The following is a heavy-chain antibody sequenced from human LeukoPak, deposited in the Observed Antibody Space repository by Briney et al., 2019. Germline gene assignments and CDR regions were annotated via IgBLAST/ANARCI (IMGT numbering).Heavy chain of an antibody. V-gene: IGHV3-21*01. Sequence: AGGSLRLSCAASGFTFSSYSMNWVRQAPGKGLEWVSSISSSNSYIYYADSVKGRLTISRDNAKNSLYLQMNSLRAEDTAVYYCARAYLWFGELFFFDIWGQGTVVTVSS. CDR2: ISSSNSYI. CDR3: ARAYLWFGELFFFDI. D-gene: IGHD3-10*01. J-gene: IGHJ3*02. CDR1: GFTFSSYS.